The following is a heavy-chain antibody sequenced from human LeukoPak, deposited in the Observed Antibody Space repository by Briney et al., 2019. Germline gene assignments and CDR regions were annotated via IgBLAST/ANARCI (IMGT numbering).Heavy chain of an antibody. CDR3: ARDLEPIVVPAAILHY. V-gene: IGHV3-21*01. J-gene: IGHJ4*02. CDR2: ISSSSSYI. CDR1: GFTFSSYS. D-gene: IGHD2-2*01. Sequence: GGSLRLSCAASGFTFSSYSMNWVRQAPGKGLEWVSSISSSSSYIYYADSVKGRFTISRDNAKNSLYLQMNSLRAEDTAVYYCARDLEPIVVPAAILHYWGQGTLVTVSS.